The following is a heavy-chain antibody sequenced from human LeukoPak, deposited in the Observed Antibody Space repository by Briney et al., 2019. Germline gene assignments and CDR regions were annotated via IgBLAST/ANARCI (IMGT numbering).Heavy chain of an antibody. CDR3: ARNGITGTTDWFDP. Sequence: SETLSLTCTVSGGSISSSSYYWGWIRQPPGEGLEWIGSIYYSGSTYYNPSLKSRVTISVDTSKNQFSLKLTSVTAADTAVYYCARNGITGTTDWFDPWGQGTLVTVSS. J-gene: IGHJ5*02. CDR2: IYYSGST. D-gene: IGHD1-7*01. CDR1: GGSISSSSYY. V-gene: IGHV4-39*07.